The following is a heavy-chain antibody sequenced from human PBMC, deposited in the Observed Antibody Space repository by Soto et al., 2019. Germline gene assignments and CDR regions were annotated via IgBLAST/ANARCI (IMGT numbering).Heavy chain of an antibody. CDR3: ARSDYGGNLYYFDY. Sequence: GESLKISCKGSGYTFPSYWFAWVRQMPGKGLEWMGIIYPGDSDTRYSPSFQGQVTISVDKSISAAYLQWNSLKASDTAMYYCARSDYGGNLYYFDYWGQGTLVTVSS. CDR2: IYPGDSDT. CDR1: GYTFPSYW. V-gene: IGHV5-51*01. D-gene: IGHD4-17*01. J-gene: IGHJ4*02.